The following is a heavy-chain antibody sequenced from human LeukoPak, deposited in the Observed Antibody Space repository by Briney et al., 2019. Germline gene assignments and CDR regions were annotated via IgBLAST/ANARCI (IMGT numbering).Heavy chain of an antibody. CDR1: GFTFDRFT. CDR3: AKEGYSSSSEYFDY. D-gene: IGHD6-13*01. V-gene: IGHV3-43*01. J-gene: IGHJ4*02. Sequence: GRSLRLSCAASGFTFDRFTIHWVRQTPGKGLEWVSLINRRGHTFYADSVKGRFTISRDNSKNTLYLQMNSLRAEDTAVYYCAKEGYSSSSEYFDYWGQGTLVTVSS. CDR2: INRRGHT.